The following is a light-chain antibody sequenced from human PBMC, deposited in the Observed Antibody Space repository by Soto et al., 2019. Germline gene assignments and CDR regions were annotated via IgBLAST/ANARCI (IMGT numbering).Light chain of an antibody. V-gene: IGKV3-15*01. CDR2: DTS. J-gene: IGKJ4*01. CDR3: QHCVNWPLT. CDR1: QGIGDT. Sequence: ELVMARCPTTLSVSPGLGSTLFCRASQGIGDTLAWYQQKPGQTPKLLIYDTSIRATGVPARFSGSRSGAEFTLTISSLQSEDFAVYYCQHCVNWPLTFGGGTKVDIK.